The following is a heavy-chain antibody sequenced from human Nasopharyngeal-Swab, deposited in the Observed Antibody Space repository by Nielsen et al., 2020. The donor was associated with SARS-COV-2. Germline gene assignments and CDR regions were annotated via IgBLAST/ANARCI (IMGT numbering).Heavy chain of an antibody. CDR2: INAGNGNT. D-gene: IGHD2-21*02. Sequence: ASVKVSCKASGYTFIIYTMHWMRQAPGQRLEWMGWINAGNGNTKYSQKFQGRVTITRDTSTSTAYMELRSLRSDDTAVYYCARLAICGGDCYPFDYWGQGTLVTVSS. J-gene: IGHJ4*02. CDR3: ARLAICGGDCYPFDY. CDR1: GYTFIIYT. V-gene: IGHV1-3*01.